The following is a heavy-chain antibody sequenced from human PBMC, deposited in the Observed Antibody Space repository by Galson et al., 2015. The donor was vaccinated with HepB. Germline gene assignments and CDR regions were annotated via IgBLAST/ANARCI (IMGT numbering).Heavy chain of an antibody. CDR2: ISGSGGST. CDR3: AKDARYCYSTSCPYWYFDL. Sequence: GLEWVSAISGSGGSTYYADSVKGRFTISRDNSRNTLYLQMNSLRAEDTAVYYCAKDARYCYSTSCPYWYFDLWGRGTLVTVSS. D-gene: IGHD2-2*01. J-gene: IGHJ2*01. V-gene: IGHV3-23*01.